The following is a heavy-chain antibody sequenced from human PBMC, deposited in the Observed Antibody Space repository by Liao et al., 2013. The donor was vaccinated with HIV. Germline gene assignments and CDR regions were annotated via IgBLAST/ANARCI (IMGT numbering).Heavy chain of an antibody. D-gene: IGHD6-19*01. CDR3: AESCSGEPAPNWYSDL. Sequence: QVRLQESGPGLVKPSQTLSLTCTVSGDLIRRDNYYWTWIRQPAGKGLEWIGTYLYRYVNHWDHQLQPLPQESSLHICRHVQQPRLPQADFXDRADTAVYYXAESCSGEPAPNWYSDLWAVAPGHRLL. CDR1: GDLIRRDNYY. J-gene: IGHJ2*01. V-gene: IGHV4-61*02. CDR2: LYRYVNHWDH.